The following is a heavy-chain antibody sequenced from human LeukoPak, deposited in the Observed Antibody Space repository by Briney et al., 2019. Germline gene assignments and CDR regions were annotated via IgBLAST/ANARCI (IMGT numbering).Heavy chain of an antibody. CDR3: AMWARGTIYDYFDY. J-gene: IGHJ4*02. V-gene: IGHV3-74*01. Sequence: GGSLRLSCAASGFTFSNYGMPWVRQVAGKGLLWVSRIRADGSSTNYADSVQGRFTISRDNAKNTLYLQMDSLRAEDTAVYYCAMWARGTIYDYFDYWGQGTLVTVSS. CDR2: IRADGSST. CDR1: GFTFSNYG. D-gene: IGHD3-3*01.